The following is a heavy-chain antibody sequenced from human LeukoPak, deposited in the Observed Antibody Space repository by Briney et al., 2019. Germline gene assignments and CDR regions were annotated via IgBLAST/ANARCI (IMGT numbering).Heavy chain of an antibody. CDR1: GFTFSSYA. D-gene: IGHD6-19*01. J-gene: IGHJ3*02. CDR2: ISGYGGDT. Sequence: GGSLRLSCAASGFTFSSYAMSWVRQAPGKGLEWVSSISGYGGDTYYTDSVKGRFTISRDNSKNTLYLQMNSLRADNTAIYYCAKVASNSGKGGAFDIWGQGTMVTVSS. V-gene: IGHV3-23*01. CDR3: AKVASNSGKGGAFDI.